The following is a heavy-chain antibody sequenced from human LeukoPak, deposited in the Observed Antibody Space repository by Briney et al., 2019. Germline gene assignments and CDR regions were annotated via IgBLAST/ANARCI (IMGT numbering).Heavy chain of an antibody. Sequence: ASVKVSCKVVTYDFTGYYIHWVRQAPGQGPEWMGRLNPNTGHAVYAFKFQGRVTITRDTSSSTAYMEVTRLTSDDTALYYCAKDRDGADRIILWGQGTLVTVSS. V-gene: IGHV1-2*06. CDR1: TYDFTGYY. CDR2: LNPNTGHA. J-gene: IGHJ4*02. D-gene: IGHD5-24*01. CDR3: AKDRDGADRIIL.